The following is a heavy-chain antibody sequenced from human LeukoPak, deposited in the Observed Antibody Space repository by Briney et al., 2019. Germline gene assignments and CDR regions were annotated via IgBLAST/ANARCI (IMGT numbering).Heavy chain of an antibody. Sequence: GGSLRLSCAASGFTFSSYSMNWVRQAPGKGLEWVSSISSSSSYVYYADSVKGRFTISRDNAKNSLYLQMNSLRAEDTAVYYCARDKGIAVALPHYWGQGTLVTVSS. CDR1: GFTFSSYS. CDR2: ISSSSSYV. CDR3: ARDKGIAVALPHY. D-gene: IGHD6-19*01. V-gene: IGHV3-21*01. J-gene: IGHJ4*02.